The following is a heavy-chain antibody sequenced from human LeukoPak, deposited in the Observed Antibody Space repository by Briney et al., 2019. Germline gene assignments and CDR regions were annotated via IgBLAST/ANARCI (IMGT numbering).Heavy chain of an antibody. D-gene: IGHD2-21*02. CDR3: ARVPFRGGDWVFGI. J-gene: IGHJ3*02. CDR1: GGSISSGGYS. CDR2: IYHTGST. V-gene: IGHV4-30-2*01. Sequence: SETLSLTCAVSGGSISSGGYSWSWIRQAPWKGLEWIGHIYHTGSTYYNPSLNSRVTISVDRSRNQFSLMLRSLTAADTAVYYCARVPFRGGDWVFGIWGQGTMVTVSS.